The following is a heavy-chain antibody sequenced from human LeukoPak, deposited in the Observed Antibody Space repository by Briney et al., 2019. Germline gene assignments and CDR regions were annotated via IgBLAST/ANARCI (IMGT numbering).Heavy chain of an antibody. CDR3: ASAARCNTASCYVSVGDY. Sequence: GESLKISCKGSGYRFTNYWIGWVRQMPGKGLEFMGIIYPGDSDTTYSPSFQGQVSISADRSINTAYLQWTSLRASDTAMYYCASAARCNTASCYVSVGDYWGQGTLVAVSS. CDR2: IYPGDSDT. J-gene: IGHJ4*02. D-gene: IGHD2-2*01. V-gene: IGHV5-51*01. CDR1: GYRFTNYW.